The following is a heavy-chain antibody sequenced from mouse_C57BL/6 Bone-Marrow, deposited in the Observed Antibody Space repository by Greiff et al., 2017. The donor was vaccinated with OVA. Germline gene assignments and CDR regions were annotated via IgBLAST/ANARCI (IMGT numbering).Heavy chain of an antibody. CDR3: ARAGNYFYAMDY. Sequence: EVMLVESGGGLVQSGRSLRLSCATSGFTFSDFYMEWVRQAPGKGLEWIAASRNKANDYTTEYSASVKGRFIVSRDTSQSILYLQMNALRAEDTAIYYCARAGNYFYAMDYWGQGTSVTVSS. CDR1: GFTFSDFY. D-gene: IGHD2-1*01. CDR2: SRNKANDYTT. V-gene: IGHV7-1*01. J-gene: IGHJ4*01.